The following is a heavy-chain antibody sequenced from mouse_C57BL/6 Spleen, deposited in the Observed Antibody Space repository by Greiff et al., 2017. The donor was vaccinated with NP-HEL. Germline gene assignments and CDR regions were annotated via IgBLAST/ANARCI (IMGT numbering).Heavy chain of an antibody. D-gene: IGHD1-1*01. CDR2: IYPRSGNT. J-gene: IGHJ1*03. V-gene: IGHV1-81*01. CDR3: ARRGFITTVVSYWYFDV. CDR1: GYTFTSYG. Sequence: VKVVESGAELARPGASVKLSCKASGYTFTSYGISWVKQRTGQGLEWIGEIYPRSGNTYYNEKFKGKATLTADKSSSTAYMEHRSLTSEDSAVYFCARRGFITTVVSYWYFDVWGTGTTVTVSS.